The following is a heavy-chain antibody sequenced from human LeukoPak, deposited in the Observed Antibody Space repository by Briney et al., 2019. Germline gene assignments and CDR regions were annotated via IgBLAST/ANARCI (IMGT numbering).Heavy chain of an antibody. CDR3: ARRSLNFDY. CDR2: ISGNSTTI. CDR1: GFTFSRYS. J-gene: IGHJ4*02. Sequence: TGGSLRLSCAASGFTFSRYSMNWVRQAPGKGLEWISYISGNSTTIYYADSVKGRFTISRDNAKNSLYLQMNSLRAEDTAMYYCARRSLNFDYWGQGTLVTVSS. V-gene: IGHV3-48*04.